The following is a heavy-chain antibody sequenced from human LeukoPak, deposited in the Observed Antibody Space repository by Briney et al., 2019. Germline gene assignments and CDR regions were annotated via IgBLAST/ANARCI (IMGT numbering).Heavy chain of an antibody. CDR3: ARDSTRGEAIDY. J-gene: IGHJ4*02. V-gene: IGHV3-66*01. CDR1: GFTVSSNY. D-gene: IGHD3-10*01. CDR2: IYSGGST. Sequence: SLXLSCAASGFTVSSNYMSWVRQAPGKGLEWVSVIYSGGSTYYAGSVKGRFTISRDNAKNSLYLQMNSLRAEDTAMYYCARDSTRGEAIDYWGQGTLVTVS.